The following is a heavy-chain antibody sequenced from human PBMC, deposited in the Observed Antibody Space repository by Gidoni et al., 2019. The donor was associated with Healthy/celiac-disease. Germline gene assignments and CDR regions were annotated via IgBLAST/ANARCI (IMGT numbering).Heavy chain of an antibody. CDR2: ISGSGGST. V-gene: IGHV3-23*01. CDR1: GFPFSSYA. J-gene: IGHJ4*02. D-gene: IGHD2-2*01. Sequence: EVQLLESGGGLVQPGGSLRLSCAASGFPFSSYAMSWVRQAPGKGLEWVSAISGSGGSTYYADSVKGRFTISRDNSKNTLYLQMNSLRAEDTAVYYCAREGYCSSTSCPPGEQQLVGRSYYFDYWGQGTLVTVSS. CDR3: AREGYCSSTSCPPGEQQLVGRSYYFDY.